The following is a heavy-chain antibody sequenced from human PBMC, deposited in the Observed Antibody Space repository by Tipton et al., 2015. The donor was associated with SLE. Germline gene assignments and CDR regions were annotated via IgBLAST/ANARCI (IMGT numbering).Heavy chain of an antibody. V-gene: IGHV4-34*01. CDR3: ASTPYSSSWYYFDC. J-gene: IGHJ4*02. CDR2: INHSGST. D-gene: IGHD6-13*01. Sequence: TLSLTCAVYGGSFSGYYWSWIRQPPGKGLEWIGEINHSGSTNSNPSLKSRVTISVDTSKNQFSLKLSSVTAADTAVYYCASTPYSSSWYYFDCWGQGTLVTVSS. CDR1: GGSFSGYY.